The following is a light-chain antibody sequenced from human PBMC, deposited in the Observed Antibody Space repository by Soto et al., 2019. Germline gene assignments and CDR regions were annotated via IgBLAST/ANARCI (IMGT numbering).Light chain of an antibody. J-gene: IGLJ2*01. Sequence: QSALTQPASVSGSPGQSVSISCTASSSDFGGHNFVSWYQHHPGKAPNLLIYDVSNRPSGVSNRFSGSKSGSTASLIISGLQAEDEADYYFSSYTSTNTVIFGGGTKLTVL. V-gene: IGLV2-14*03. CDR1: SSDFGGHNF. CDR2: DVS. CDR3: SSYTSTNTVI.